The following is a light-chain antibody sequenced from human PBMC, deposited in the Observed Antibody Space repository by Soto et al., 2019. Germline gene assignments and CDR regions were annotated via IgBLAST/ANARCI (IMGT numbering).Light chain of an antibody. CDR2: GAS. V-gene: IGKV3-20*01. CDR3: HQYDSWT. Sequence: ENLLTQSPGTLSLSPGEGATLSCRASRGVSANYLAWYQQKPGQAPTLLIYGASIRAAGIPDRFSGSGSGTDFTLTIRRLEPDDFAVYYCHQYDSWTFGQGTKVDIK. J-gene: IGKJ1*01. CDR1: RGVSANY.